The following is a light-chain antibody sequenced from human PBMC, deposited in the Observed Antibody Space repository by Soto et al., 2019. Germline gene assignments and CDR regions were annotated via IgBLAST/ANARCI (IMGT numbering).Light chain of an antibody. J-gene: IGKJ1*01. CDR3: QHDGSSGT. CDR2: GAS. Sequence: EIVLMQSAGTLSLSPGERATLSCRASQSVSNNYLAWYQQKPGQAPSLLIYGASNMATVIADRFSGSGSGTDFTLTISRLGPEEVAVYDLQHDGSSGTFGQGTKVDIK. V-gene: IGKV3-20*01. CDR1: QSVSNNY.